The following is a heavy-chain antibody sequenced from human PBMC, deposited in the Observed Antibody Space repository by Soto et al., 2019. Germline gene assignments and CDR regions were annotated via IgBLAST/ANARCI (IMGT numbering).Heavy chain of an antibody. CDR2: IYSTGST. CDR1: GGSVRSGAFY. J-gene: IGHJ4*02. D-gene: IGHD2-8*01. CDR3: ARINGGHYDS. Sequence: QVQLPESGPGLVKPSQTLSLTYNVSGGSVRSGAFYWGWIRQPPGQGLESIGYIYSTGSTYYHPSLKRRMLNSLDRPSNQFSLRLASSAAAYTAMYYCARINGGHYDSWGQGVLVTVSS. V-gene: IGHV4-30-4*01.